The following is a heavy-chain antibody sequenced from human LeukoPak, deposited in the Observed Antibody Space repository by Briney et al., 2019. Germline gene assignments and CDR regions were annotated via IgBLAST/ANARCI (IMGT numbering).Heavy chain of an antibody. J-gene: IGHJ3*02. CDR3: ARRGGYCSSTSCYAADAFDI. D-gene: IGHD2-2*01. V-gene: IGHV5-51*01. CDR1: GYSFTSYW. Sequence: GESLKISCKGSGYSFTSYWIGWVRQMPGKGLEWMEIIYPGDSDTRYSPSFQGQVTISADKSISPAYLQWSSLKASDTAMYYCARRGGYCSSTSCYAADAFDIWGQGAMVTVSS. CDR2: IYPGDSDT.